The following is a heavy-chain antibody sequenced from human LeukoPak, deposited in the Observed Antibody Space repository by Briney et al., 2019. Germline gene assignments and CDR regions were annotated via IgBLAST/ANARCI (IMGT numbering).Heavy chain of an antibody. J-gene: IGHJ2*01. CDR2: IYYSGST. V-gene: IGHV4-59*01. D-gene: IGHD6-13*01. CDR1: GGSISSYY. CDR3: ARTYGSSGLGYFDL. Sequence: SETLSLTCTVSGGSISSYYWSWIRQPPGKGLEWVGYIYYSGSTNYSPSLKSRLTISVDTSKNQFSLKLSSVTAADTAVYYCARTYGSSGLGYFDLWGRGTLVTVSS.